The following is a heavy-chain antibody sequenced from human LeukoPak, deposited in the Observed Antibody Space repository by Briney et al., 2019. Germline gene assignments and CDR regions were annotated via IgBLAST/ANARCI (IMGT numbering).Heavy chain of an antibody. CDR3: AKDSANTIFGVVTTLFDY. D-gene: IGHD3-3*01. CDR2: IRYDESNK. Sequence: GGSLRLSCAASGFTFSSYGMHWVRQAPGKGLEWAAFIRYDESNKYYADSMKGRFTISRDNSKNTLYLQMNSLRAEDTAVYYCAKDSANTIFGVVTTLFDYWGQGTLVTVSS. V-gene: IGHV3-30*02. J-gene: IGHJ4*02. CDR1: GFTFSSYG.